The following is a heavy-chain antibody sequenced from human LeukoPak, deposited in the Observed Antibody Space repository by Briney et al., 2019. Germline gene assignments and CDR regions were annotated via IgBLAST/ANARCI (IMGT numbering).Heavy chain of an antibody. D-gene: IGHD6-13*01. CDR2: ISSSSSYI. CDR3: ASSGWAAAGRFDY. CDR1: GFTLSSYS. J-gene: IGHJ4*02. V-gene: IGHV3-21*01. Sequence: GGSLRLSCAASGFTLSSYSMNWVRQAPGKGLEWVSSISSSSSYIYYADSVKGRFTISRDNAKNSLYLQMNSLRAEDTAVYYCASSGWAAAGRFDYWGQGTLVTVSS.